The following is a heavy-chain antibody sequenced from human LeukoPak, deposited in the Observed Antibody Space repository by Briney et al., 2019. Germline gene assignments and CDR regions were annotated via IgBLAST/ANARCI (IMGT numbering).Heavy chain of an antibody. CDR3: ATFLSGSYGSYFDY. CDR2: ITAYNGNT. Sequence: ASVKVSCKASGYTFTSYGISWVRQAPGQGLEWMGWITAYNGNTNYAQKFQGRVTMTEDTSTDTAYMELSSLRSEDTAVYYCATFLSGSYGSYFDYWGQGTLVTVSS. J-gene: IGHJ4*02. CDR1: GYTFTSYG. V-gene: IGHV1-18*01. D-gene: IGHD1-26*01.